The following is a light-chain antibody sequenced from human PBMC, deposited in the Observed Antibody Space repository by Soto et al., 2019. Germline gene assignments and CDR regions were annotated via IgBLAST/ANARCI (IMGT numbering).Light chain of an antibody. CDR3: QQCGSTPLT. CDR2: GAS. Sequence: EIMMTQSPATLSVSPGERATLSCRSSQSVASDLAWYQQKPGQAPRLLIYGASTRATGIPARVSGSGSGTEFTLTISSLQSEDSAVYFCQQCGSTPLTFGQGTKVDIK. V-gene: IGKV3-15*01. CDR1: QSVASD. J-gene: IGKJ1*01.